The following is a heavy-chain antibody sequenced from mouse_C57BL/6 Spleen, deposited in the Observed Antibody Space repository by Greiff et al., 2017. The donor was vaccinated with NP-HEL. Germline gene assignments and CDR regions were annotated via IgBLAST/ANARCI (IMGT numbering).Heavy chain of an antibody. CDR2: IDPSYSYT. CDR1: GYTFTSYW. Sequence: QVQLQQPGAELVMPGASVKLSCKASGYTFTSYWMHWVKQRPGQGLEWIGEIDPSYSYTNYNQKFKGKSTLTVDKSSSTAYMQLSSLTSEDSAVYYCARFITTAAGAMDYWGQGTSVTVSS. CDR3: ARFITTAAGAMDY. J-gene: IGHJ4*01. V-gene: IGHV1-69*01. D-gene: IGHD1-1*01.